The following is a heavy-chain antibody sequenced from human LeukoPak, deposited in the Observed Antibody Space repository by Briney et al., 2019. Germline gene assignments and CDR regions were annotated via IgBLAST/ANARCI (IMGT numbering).Heavy chain of an antibody. V-gene: IGHV3-21*01. CDR2: ISSSSDYI. Sequence: KSGGSLRLSCVASGFTFSWFSMNRVRQAPGKGLEWVSSISSSSDYIYYADSLEGRFTISRDNARNSLYLHMDSLRAEDTAVYYCARLYCSTSSCYASDYWGQGTVVTVSS. D-gene: IGHD2-2*01. CDR1: GFTFSWFS. J-gene: IGHJ4*02. CDR3: ARLYCSTSSCYASDY.